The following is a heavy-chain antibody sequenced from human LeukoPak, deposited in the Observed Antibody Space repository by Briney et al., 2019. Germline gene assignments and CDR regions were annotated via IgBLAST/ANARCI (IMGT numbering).Heavy chain of an antibody. CDR2: IYYSGST. D-gene: IGHD2/OR15-2a*01. CDR3: ARARLGLPYNWFDP. V-gene: IGHV4-59*01. Sequence: SETLSLTCTVSGGSISSYYWSWIRQPPGKGLEWIGYIYYSGSTNYNPSLKSRVTISVDTSKNQFSLKLSSVTATDTAVYYCARARLGLPYNWFDPWGQGTLVTVSS. CDR1: GGSISSYY. J-gene: IGHJ5*02.